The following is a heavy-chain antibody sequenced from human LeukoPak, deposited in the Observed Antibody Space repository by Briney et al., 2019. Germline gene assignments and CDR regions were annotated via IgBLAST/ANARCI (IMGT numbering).Heavy chain of an antibody. CDR3: PRKYDSSGYYDY. Sequence: GGSLRLSCTASGFTFSSYGMHWVRQAPGKGLEWVAVISYDGSNKYYADSVKGRFTISRDNSKNTLYPQMDSLRAEDTAVYYCPRKYDSSGYYDYWGQGTLVTVPS. CDR2: ISYDGSNK. CDR1: GFTFSSYG. J-gene: IGHJ4*02. D-gene: IGHD3-22*01. V-gene: IGHV3-30*03.